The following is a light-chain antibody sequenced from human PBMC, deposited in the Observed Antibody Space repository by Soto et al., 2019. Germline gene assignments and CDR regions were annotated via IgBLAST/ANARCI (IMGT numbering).Light chain of an antibody. Sequence: VMTQSPATLSVSPGEGATLSCRASQSVGRSLAWYQQKPGQAPRLLIFDSSTRATGIPAKFRGSGSWTEFTLTISSLQSEDFAILYCQQYDEWPLTFGPGTKVDI. J-gene: IGKJ3*01. CDR2: DSS. CDR3: QQYDEWPLT. CDR1: QSVGRS. V-gene: IGKV3-15*01.